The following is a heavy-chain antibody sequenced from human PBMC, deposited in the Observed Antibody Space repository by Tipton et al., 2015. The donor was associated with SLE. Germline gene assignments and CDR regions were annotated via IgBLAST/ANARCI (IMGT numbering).Heavy chain of an antibody. Sequence: TLSLTCTVSDDSISHYYWSWIRQSPGKGLEWIGYIDYRDITNYNPSLKSRVTMSIDTSKNQFSLKVSSVTAADSAVYYCANDYGGSRGYDNCFDPWGQGILVTVSS. CDR1: DDSISHYY. D-gene: IGHD5-12*01. CDR3: ANDYGGSRGYDNCFDP. V-gene: IGHV4-59*03. J-gene: IGHJ5*02. CDR2: IDYRDIT.